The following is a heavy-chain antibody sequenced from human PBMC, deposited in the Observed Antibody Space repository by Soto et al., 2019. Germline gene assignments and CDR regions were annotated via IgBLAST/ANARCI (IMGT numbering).Heavy chain of an antibody. D-gene: IGHD3-9*01. CDR2: IYYSGST. V-gene: IGHV4-59*08. Sequence: SETLSLTCTVSGGSIGRYYWSWIRQPPGKGLEWIGYIYYSGSTNYNPSLKSRVTISVDTSKNQFSLKLSSVTAADTAVYFCAASYYGILTGHFAFEIWGHGTMVSVSS. CDR3: AASYYGILTGHFAFEI. CDR1: GGSIGRYY. J-gene: IGHJ3*02.